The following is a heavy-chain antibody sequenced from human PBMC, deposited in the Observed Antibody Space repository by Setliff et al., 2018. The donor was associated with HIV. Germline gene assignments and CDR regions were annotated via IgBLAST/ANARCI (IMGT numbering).Heavy chain of an antibody. CDR1: GFTFDRYW. CDR2: VNTDGSIK. Sequence: GGSLRLSCAASGFTFDRYWMHWVRQAPGEGLVWVSRVNTDGSIKTYADSVKDRFTISRDNAKSTLYLQMNSLRAEDTGVYYCHSGYDTEEQSYFDYWGQGTLVTVSS. J-gene: IGHJ4*02. D-gene: IGHD5-12*01. V-gene: IGHV3-74*01. CDR3: HSGYDTEEQSYFDY.